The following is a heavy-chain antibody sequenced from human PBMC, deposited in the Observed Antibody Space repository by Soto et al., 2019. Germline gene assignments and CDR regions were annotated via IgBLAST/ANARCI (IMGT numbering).Heavy chain of an antibody. D-gene: IGHD1-1*01. CDR2: ISYDGNNK. J-gene: IGHJ6*02. Sequence: QVQVVESGGGVVQPGRSLRLSCAASGFSFSSYVMHWVRQAPGKGLEWVAVISYDGNNKYYEDSVKGRFTISRDNPKNPHYLQLNSLSADDTAVYYCARALSNTTVRYYNYAMGVWGQGTTVTVSS. CDR1: GFSFSSYV. CDR3: ARALSNTTVRYYNYAMGV. V-gene: IGHV3-30-3*01.